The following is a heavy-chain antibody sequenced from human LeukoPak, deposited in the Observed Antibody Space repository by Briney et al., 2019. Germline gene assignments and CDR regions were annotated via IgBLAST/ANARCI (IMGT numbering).Heavy chain of an antibody. CDR3: ARQTGTTPSFDY. D-gene: IGHD1-1*01. CDR2: IYHSGST. CDR1: GYSLSSGYY. J-gene: IGHJ4*02. V-gene: IGHV4-38-2*01. Sequence: SETLSLTCAVSGYSLSSGYYWGWIRQPPGKGLEWIGSIYHSGSTYYNPSLKSRVTISVDTSKNQFSLKLSSVTAADTAVYYCARQTGTTPSFDYWGQGTLVTVSS.